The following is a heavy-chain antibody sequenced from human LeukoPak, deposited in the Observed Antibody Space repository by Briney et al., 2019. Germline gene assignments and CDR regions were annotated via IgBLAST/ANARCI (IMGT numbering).Heavy chain of an antibody. CDR2: MNPNSGNT. V-gene: IGHV1-8*01. Sequence: GASVKVSCKASGYTFTSYDINWVRQATGQGLEWMGWMNPNSGNTGYAQKFQGSVTITRNTSISTAYMELSSLRSGDTAVYYCARGLLIAAAGTPPGYWGQGTLVTVSS. CDR3: ARGLLIAAAGTPPGY. J-gene: IGHJ4*02. CDR1: GYTFTSYD. D-gene: IGHD6-13*01.